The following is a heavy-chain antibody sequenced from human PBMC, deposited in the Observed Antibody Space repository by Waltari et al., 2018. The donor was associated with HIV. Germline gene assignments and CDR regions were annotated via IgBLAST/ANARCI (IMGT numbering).Heavy chain of an antibody. D-gene: IGHD2-21*01. CDR1: GFSVRTYG. CDR3: ARDVQGYCGGERCFYGMDV. J-gene: IGHJ6*02. CDR2: IWYDGSNT. Sequence: QLQLVESGGGVVQPGRSLRLSCAPAGFSVRTYGMHWVRTAPGKGLEWVAVIWYDGSNTYYTDSVKGRFTISRDNSKNTLYLQMYSLRAEDTAVYYCARDVQGYCGGERCFYGMDVWGQGTTVTVSS. V-gene: IGHV3-33*08.